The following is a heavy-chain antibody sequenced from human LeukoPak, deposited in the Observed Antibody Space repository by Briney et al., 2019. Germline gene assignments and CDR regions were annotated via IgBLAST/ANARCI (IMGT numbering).Heavy chain of an antibody. V-gene: IGHV3-53*01. CDR2: IYSGGST. J-gene: IGHJ2*01. D-gene: IGHD2-2*01. Sequence: QTGGSLRLSCAASGFTVSSNYMNWVRQAPGKGLEWVSLIYSGGSTYYADSVKGRFTISRDNSKNTLYLQMNSLRAEDTAVYYCARRSEQLYCTSTSCPKSWYFDLWGRGTLVTVSS. CDR3: ARRSEQLYCTSTSCPKSWYFDL. CDR1: GFTVSSNY.